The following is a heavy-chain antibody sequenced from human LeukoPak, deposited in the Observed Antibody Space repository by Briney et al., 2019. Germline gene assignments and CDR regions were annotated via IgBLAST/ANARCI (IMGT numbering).Heavy chain of an antibody. Sequence: ASVKVSCKASGYTFTGYYMHWVRQAPGQGLEWMGWINPNSGGTNYAQRFQGRVTMTRDTSISTAYMELSRLRSDDTAVYYCARELSPVEGVYYFDYWGQGTLVTVSS. CDR1: GYTFTGYY. D-gene: IGHD3-10*01. CDR2: INPNSGGT. V-gene: IGHV1-2*02. CDR3: ARELSPVEGVYYFDY. J-gene: IGHJ4*02.